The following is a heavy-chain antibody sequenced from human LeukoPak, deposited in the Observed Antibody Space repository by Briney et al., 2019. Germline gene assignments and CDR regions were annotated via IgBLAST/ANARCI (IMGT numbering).Heavy chain of an antibody. CDR2: ISGSGGST. J-gene: IGHJ4*02. CDR1: GFTFSSYA. V-gene: IGHV3-23*01. Sequence: GGSLRLSCAASGFTFSSYAMSWVRQAPGKGLEWVSAISGSGGSTYYADSVKGRFTISRDNSKNTLYLQMNSLRAEDTAVYYCAKDLLYCSSTSCYFGFDYWGQGTLVTVFS. CDR3: AKDLLYCSSTSCYFGFDY. D-gene: IGHD2-2*01.